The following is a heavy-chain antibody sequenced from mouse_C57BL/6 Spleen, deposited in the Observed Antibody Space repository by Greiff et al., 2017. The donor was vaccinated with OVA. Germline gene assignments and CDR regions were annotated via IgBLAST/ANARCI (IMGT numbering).Heavy chain of an antibody. Sequence: QVQLKQPGAELVRPGTSVKLSCKASGYTFTSSWMHWVKQRPGQGLEWIGVIDPSDSYTNYNQKFKGKATLTVDTSSSTAYMQLSSLTSEDSAVYYCARDPTAVVGGYFDGWGTGTTVTVSS. CDR1: GYTFTSSW. CDR3: ARDPTAVVGGYFDG. CDR2: IDPSDSYT. V-gene: IGHV1-59*01. J-gene: IGHJ1*03. D-gene: IGHD1-1*01.